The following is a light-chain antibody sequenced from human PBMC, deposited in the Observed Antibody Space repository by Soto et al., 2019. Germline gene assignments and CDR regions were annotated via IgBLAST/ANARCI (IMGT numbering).Light chain of an antibody. J-gene: IGKJ4*01. CDR1: ENIKTR. CDR3: QQYDEWPLT. V-gene: IGKV3-15*01. Sequence: EKVMTQSPATLSVSPGERATLSCSASENIKTRLAWYQQKPGQAPSLLIYDAFTRATGVPARFSGSASGTEFTLTISSLQSEDFAVYYCQQYDEWPLTIGGGTKVEIK. CDR2: DAF.